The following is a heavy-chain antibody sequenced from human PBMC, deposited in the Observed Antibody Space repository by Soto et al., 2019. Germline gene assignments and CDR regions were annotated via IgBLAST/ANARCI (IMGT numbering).Heavy chain of an antibody. CDR2: INHSGST. J-gene: IGHJ6*02. CDR3: ARGRSGSYRYGMDV. CDR1: GGSFSGYY. Sequence: PSETLSLTRAVYGGSFSGYYWSWIRQPPGKGLEWIGEINHSGSTNYNPSLKSRVTISVDTSKNQFSLKLSSVTAADTAVYYCARGRSGSYRYGMDVWGQGTTVTVSS. D-gene: IGHD1-26*01. V-gene: IGHV4-34*01.